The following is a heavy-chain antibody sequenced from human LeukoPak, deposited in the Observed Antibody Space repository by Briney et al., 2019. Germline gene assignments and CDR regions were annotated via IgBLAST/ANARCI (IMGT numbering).Heavy chain of an antibody. D-gene: IGHD3-22*01. Sequence: SQTLSLTCTVSGDSISSGDYYWTWIRQPPGKTLEWIGNIYYSGSTNYNPSLKSRVTISVDTSRNQFSLKLSSVTAAETAVYYCARHFYYDSSGLFGNWGQGTLVTVSS. CDR3: ARHFYYDSSGLFGN. V-gene: IGHV4-61*08. CDR1: GDSISSGDYY. CDR2: IYYSGST. J-gene: IGHJ4*02.